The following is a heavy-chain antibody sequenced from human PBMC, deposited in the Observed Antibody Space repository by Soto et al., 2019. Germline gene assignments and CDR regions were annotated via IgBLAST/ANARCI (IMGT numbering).Heavy chain of an antibody. CDR3: ARDRSIGTYKYDFWSGYFIPFGFDP. V-gene: IGHV3-33*01. Sequence: PGGSLRLSCAASGFTFSSYGMHWVRQAPGKGLEWVAVIWYDGSNKYYADSVKGRFTISRDNSKNTLYLQMNSLRAEDTAVYYCARDRSIGTYKYDFWSGYFIPFGFDPWGQGTLVTVSS. CDR1: GFTFSSYG. D-gene: IGHD3-3*01. CDR2: IWYDGSNK. J-gene: IGHJ5*02.